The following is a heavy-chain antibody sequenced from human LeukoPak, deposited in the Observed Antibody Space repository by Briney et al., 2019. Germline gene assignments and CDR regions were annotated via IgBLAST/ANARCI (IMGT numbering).Heavy chain of an antibody. CDR1: GFTFRRYA. CDR2: ISGSGGRI. D-gene: IGHD3-22*01. CDR3: AKGGITMIVVVIIYYFDY. J-gene: IGHJ4*02. Sequence: RGGSLRLSCRAWGFTFRRYAMSWVREARGEGLEWVSAISGSGGRIYCADSVKGRFTISRDNSKHTLYLQMNSMRAEDTAVYYCAKGGITMIVVVIIYYFDYWGQGTLVTVSS. V-gene: IGHV3-23*01.